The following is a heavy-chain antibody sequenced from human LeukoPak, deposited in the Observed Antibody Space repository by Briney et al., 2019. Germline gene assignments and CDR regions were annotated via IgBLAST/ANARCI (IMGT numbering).Heavy chain of an antibody. CDR2: VYHSGSP. V-gene: IGHV4-4*02. J-gene: IGHJ3*02. Sequence: SETLSLTCAVSGGSISSSSWWSWVRPPPGKGLEWIGEVYHSGSPNYNPSFRGRVTILVDKSKNQFSLNLGSLTAADTAVYYCARDPNIVSTVTLRAFDIWGQGTMVSVSS. CDR3: ARDPNIVSTVTLRAFDI. CDR1: GGSISSSSW. D-gene: IGHD5/OR15-5a*01.